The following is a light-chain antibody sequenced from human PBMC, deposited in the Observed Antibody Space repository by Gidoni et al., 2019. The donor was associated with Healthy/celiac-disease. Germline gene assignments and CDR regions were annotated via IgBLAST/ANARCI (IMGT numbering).Light chain of an antibody. J-gene: IGKJ5*01. CDR1: QSISNY. Sequence: DIQMTQSPSSLSASVGDRVTITCQASQSISNYLNWYQQKPGKAPKLLIYAASSLQSGVPSRFSGSVSGTDFTLTISSLQPEDFATYYCQQSFSTPRFGQGTRLEIK. V-gene: IGKV1-39*01. CDR3: QQSFSTPR. CDR2: AAS.